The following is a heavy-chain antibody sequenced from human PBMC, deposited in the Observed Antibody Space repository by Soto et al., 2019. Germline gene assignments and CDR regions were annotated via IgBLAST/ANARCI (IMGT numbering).Heavy chain of an antibody. CDR1: GGSISSYY. V-gene: IGHV4-59*01. CDR2: IYYSGST. D-gene: IGHD3-22*01. Sequence: PSETLSLTCTVSGGSISSYYWSWIRQPPGKGLEWIGYIYYSGSTNYNPSLKSRVTTSVDTSKNQVVLTMTNMDPVDTATYYCARSTYYSDRGGYYPDYWGQGTLVTVSS. J-gene: IGHJ4*02. CDR3: ARSTYYSDRGGYYPDY.